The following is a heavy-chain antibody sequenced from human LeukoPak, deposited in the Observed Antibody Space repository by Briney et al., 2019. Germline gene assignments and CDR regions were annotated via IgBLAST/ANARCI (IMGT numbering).Heavy chain of an antibody. D-gene: IGHD3-10*01. CDR3: VRARGLRSSNWFDP. Sequence: GGSLRLSCEASGLSFSIHWMSWVRQAPGKGLEWVANIKRDGSEKFYVDSVRGRFTISRDNAKNSVYLEMNSLRVDDTAVYYCVRARGLRSSNWFDPWGQGTLVTVSS. CDR2: IKRDGSEK. CDR1: GLSFSIHW. V-gene: IGHV3-7*01. J-gene: IGHJ5*02.